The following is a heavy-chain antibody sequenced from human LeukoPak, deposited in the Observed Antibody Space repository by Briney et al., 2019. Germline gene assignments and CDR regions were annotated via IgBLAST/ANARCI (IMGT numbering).Heavy chain of an antibody. V-gene: IGHV1-18*01. D-gene: IGHD5-12*01. CDR2: ISAYNGNT. Sequence: ASVKVSCKASGYTFTSYGISWVRQAPGQGLEWMGWISAYNGNTNYAQKLQGRVTMTTDTSTSTAYMELRSLRSDDTAVYYCXXXXVEESLVATIFDYWGQGTLVTVSS. J-gene: IGHJ4*02. CDR1: GYTFTSYG. CDR3: XXXXVEESLVATIFDY.